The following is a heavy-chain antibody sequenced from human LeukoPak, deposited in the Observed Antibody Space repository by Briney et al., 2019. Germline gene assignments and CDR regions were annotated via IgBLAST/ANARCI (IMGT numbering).Heavy chain of an antibody. V-gene: IGHV3-7*01. Sequence: GGSLRLSCAASGFTFSRYWMSWVRQAPGKGLEWVANIKQDGSEKYYVDSVKGRFTISRDNAKNSLYLQMNHLRAEDTAVYYCARVPGKTVVTPAGGMDVWGQGTTVTVSS. CDR1: GFTFSRYW. D-gene: IGHD4-23*01. CDR2: IKQDGSEK. CDR3: ARVPGKTVVTPAGGMDV. J-gene: IGHJ6*02.